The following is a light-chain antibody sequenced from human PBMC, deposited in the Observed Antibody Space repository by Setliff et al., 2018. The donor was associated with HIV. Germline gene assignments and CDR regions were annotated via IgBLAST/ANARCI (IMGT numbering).Light chain of an antibody. Sequence: QXVVTQEPSLTVSPGGTVTLTCGSSTGAVTSGHYPYWFQEKPGQAPKTLIYDTSNKHSWTPARFSGSLLGGXAALTXSGAQPXDXAXYSCLLSYSGSRVFGGGTRSPS. J-gene: IGLJ3*02. V-gene: IGLV7-46*01. CDR2: DTS. CDR1: TGAVTSGHY. CDR3: LLSYSGSRV.